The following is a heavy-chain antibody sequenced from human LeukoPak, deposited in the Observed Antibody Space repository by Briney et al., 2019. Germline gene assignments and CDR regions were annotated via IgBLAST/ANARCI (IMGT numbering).Heavy chain of an antibody. CDR3: ARSPPPTIVGAHYFDY. D-gene: IGHD1-26*01. CDR2: ISTFNGHT. Sequence: GASVKVSCKASGYTFTTYGISWVRQAPGHGLEWMGWISTFNGHTNYAQSRQDRVAMTTDTSTSTAYMELRSLRSDDTAVYYCARSPPPTIVGAHYFDYWGQGTLVTVSS. J-gene: IGHJ4*02. V-gene: IGHV1-18*01. CDR1: GYTFTTYG.